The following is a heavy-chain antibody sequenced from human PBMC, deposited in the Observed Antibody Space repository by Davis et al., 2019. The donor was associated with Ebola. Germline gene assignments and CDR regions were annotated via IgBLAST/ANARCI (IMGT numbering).Heavy chain of an antibody. D-gene: IGHD1-1*01. V-gene: IGHV3-13*01. Sequence: GGSLRLSCAASGFTFSNYDMTWVRQATGKGLEWVSATGTTGDTYYLDSVRGRFTVSRDDARNSFYLQMDSLRPEDTAVYYCTRAPPGSRFRLDHWGQGTQVTVSS. CDR2: TGTTGDT. J-gene: IGHJ4*02. CDR1: GFTFSNYD. CDR3: TRAPPGSRFRLDH.